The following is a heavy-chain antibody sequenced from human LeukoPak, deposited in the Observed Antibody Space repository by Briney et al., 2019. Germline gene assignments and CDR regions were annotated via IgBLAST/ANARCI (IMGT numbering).Heavy chain of an antibody. Sequence: GGSLRLSCAASGFTFSSYAMSWVRQAPGKGLEWVSTISSSGGSTYYADSVKGRFTISRDNSKNTLYLQMNSLIAEDTAVYYCAKTGFQWGYYFYYMDVWGKGTTVTVSS. D-gene: IGHD1-14*01. CDR2: ISSSGGST. J-gene: IGHJ6*03. V-gene: IGHV3-23*01. CDR1: GFTFSSYA. CDR3: AKTGFQWGYYFYYMDV.